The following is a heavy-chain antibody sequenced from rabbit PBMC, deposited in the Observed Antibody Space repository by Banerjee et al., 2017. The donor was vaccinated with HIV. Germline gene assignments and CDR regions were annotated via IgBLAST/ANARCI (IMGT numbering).Heavy chain of an antibody. J-gene: IGHJ6*01. CDR3: ARDSGTSFSSYGMDL. Sequence: QSLEESGGDLVKPGASLTLTCTASGFSFTYSDYMCWVRQPPGKGPEWIACVSADVPFTTYYASWAKGRFTISKTSSTTVTLQMTSLTAADTATYFCARDSGTSFSSYGMDLWGQGTLVTVS. D-gene: IGHD8-1*01. CDR1: GFSFTYSDY. V-gene: IGHV1S40*01. CDR2: VSADVPFTT.